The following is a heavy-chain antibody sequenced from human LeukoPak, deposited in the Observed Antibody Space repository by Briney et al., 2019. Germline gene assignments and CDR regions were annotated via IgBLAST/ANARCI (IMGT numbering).Heavy chain of an antibody. CDR3: ARERYGDYVYDY. Sequence: PGGSLRLSCAASGFTSTTYSMNWVRQAAGKGLEWVSYIRSSSTINYADSVKGRFTISRDNAKNSLYLQMNGLRAEDTAVYYCARERYGDYVYDYWGQGTLVTVSS. J-gene: IGHJ4*02. V-gene: IGHV3-48*01. D-gene: IGHD4-17*01. CDR2: IRSSSTI. CDR1: GFTSTTYS.